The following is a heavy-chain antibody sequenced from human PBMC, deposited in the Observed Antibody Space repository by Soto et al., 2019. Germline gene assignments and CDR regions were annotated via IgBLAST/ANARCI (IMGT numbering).Heavy chain of an antibody. Sequence: GSLRLSCAASGFTFSSYSMNWVRQAPGKGLEWVSYISSSSSTIYYADSVKGRFTISRDNAKNSLYLQMNSLRDEDTAVYYCARDTPLWYYYYGMDVWGQGTTVTVSS. CDR1: GFTFSSYS. CDR3: ARDTPLWYYYYGMDV. J-gene: IGHJ6*02. V-gene: IGHV3-48*02. CDR2: ISSSSSTI.